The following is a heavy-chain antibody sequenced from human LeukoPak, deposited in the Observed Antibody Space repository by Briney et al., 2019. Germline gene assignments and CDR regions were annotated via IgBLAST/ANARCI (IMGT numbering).Heavy chain of an antibody. CDR2: ISSSSSYI. Sequence: GGSLRLSCAASGFTFSSYSMNWVRQAPGKGLEWVSSISSSSSYIYYADSVKGRFTISRDNAKNSLYLQMNSLRAEDTAVYYCARAPRGSGYYSSDYWGQGTLVTVSS. CDR1: GFTFSSYS. CDR3: ARAPRGSGYYSSDY. J-gene: IGHJ4*02. D-gene: IGHD3-22*01. V-gene: IGHV3-21*01.